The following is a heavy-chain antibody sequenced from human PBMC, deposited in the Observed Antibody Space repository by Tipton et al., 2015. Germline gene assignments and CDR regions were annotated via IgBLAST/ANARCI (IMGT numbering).Heavy chain of an antibody. J-gene: IGHJ4*02. CDR2: ISSRSTYI. CDR1: GFTFNTYT. V-gene: IGHV3-21*04. D-gene: IGHD1-1*01. CDR3: AKGWGNWNADY. Sequence: SLRLSCAASGFTFNTYTMTWVRQAPGKGLEWVSSISSRSTYIKYADSLKGRITTSRDNAKNSLYLQVSSLRVDDTAVYYCAKGWGNWNADYWGQGTLVTVSS.